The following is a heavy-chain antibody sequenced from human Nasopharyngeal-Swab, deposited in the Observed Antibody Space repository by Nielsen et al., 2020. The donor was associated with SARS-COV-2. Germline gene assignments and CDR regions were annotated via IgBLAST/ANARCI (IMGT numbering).Heavy chain of an antibody. CDR1: GYTFINHD. CDR3: ARGGSSLGANLEDP. D-gene: IGHD3-10*01. V-gene: IGHV1-8*01. J-gene: IGHJ5*02. Sequence: ASVKVSCKASGYTFINHDINWVRQSTGQGLEWMGWMTPTSGNTGYAQKFQGRVTMTRNTSTRTAYLELRSLRSEDTAVYYCARGGSSLGANLEDPWGQGTLVIVSS. CDR2: MTPTSGNT.